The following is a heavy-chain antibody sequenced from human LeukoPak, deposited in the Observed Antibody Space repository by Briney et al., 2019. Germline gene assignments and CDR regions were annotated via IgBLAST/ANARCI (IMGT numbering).Heavy chain of an antibody. J-gene: IGHJ4*02. CDR3: AKDLGAGGYFDY. CDR2: IRYDGSIK. D-gene: IGHD3-10*01. Sequence: GGSLRLSCAASGFTFDDYAMHWVRQAPGKGLEWVAFIRYDGSIKYYADSVKGRFTISRENSKNTLYLQMNSLRAEDTAVYYCAKDLGAGGYFDYWGQGILVTVSS. CDR1: GFTFDDYA. V-gene: IGHV3-30*02.